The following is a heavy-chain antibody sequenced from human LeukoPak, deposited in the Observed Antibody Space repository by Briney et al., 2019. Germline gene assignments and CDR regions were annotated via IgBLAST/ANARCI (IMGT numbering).Heavy chain of an antibody. D-gene: IGHD3-9*01. J-gene: IGHJ4*02. CDR1: GYSISTGYY. CDR2: FYHGGST. Sequence: SETLSLTCTVSGYSISTGYYWDWIRQPPGKGLEWIGTFYHGGSTYYNPSLKSRVTISVDTSKNQFSLNLTSVTAADTAVYYCARESTDYDILTGSIDYWGQGTLVTVSS. CDR3: ARESTDYDILTGSIDY. V-gene: IGHV4-38-2*02.